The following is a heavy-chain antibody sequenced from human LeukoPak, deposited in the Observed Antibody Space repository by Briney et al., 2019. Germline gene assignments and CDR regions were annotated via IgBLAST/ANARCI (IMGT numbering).Heavy chain of an antibody. CDR2: ITSNGAYT. CDR1: GFTFSDYT. CDR3: ARVKMGATVSDYYYYYMDV. Sequence: GGSLRLSCAASGFTFSDYTIHWVRQAPGKRLQSVSAITSNGAYTHYADSVKGRFTISRDNSGNAVFLQMGGLRIEDMAVYYCARVKMGATVSDYYYYYMDVWGTETTVTVSS. V-gene: IGHV3-64*02. J-gene: IGHJ6*03. D-gene: IGHD1-26*01.